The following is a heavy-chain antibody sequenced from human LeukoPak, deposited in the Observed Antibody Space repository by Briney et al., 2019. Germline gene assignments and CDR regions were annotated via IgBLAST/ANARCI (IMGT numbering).Heavy chain of an antibody. J-gene: IGHJ4*02. D-gene: IGHD2-2*03. Sequence: SETLSLTCTVSGGSISSYYWSWIRQPPGKGLEWIGYIYYSGSTNYNPSLKSRVTISVDTSKNQFSLKVSSVTAADTAVYYCARRGYCSSSHCYGLFDYWGQGALVTVSS. CDR3: ARRGYCSSSHCYGLFDY. CDR2: IYYSGST. V-gene: IGHV4-59*01. CDR1: GGSISSYY.